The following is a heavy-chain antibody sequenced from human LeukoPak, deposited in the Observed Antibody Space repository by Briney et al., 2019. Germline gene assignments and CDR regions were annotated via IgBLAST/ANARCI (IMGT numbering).Heavy chain of an antibody. D-gene: IGHD1-26*01. CDR2: ISAYNGNT. V-gene: IGHV1-18*01. CDR3: ARVKGSGSPPGPRDAFDI. CDR1: GYTFTSYG. Sequence: GASVKVSCKASGYTFTSYGISWVRQAPGQGLEWMGWISAYNGNTNYAQKLQGRVTMTTDTSTSTAYMELRSLRSDDTAVYYCARVKGSGSPPGPRDAFDIWGQGTMVTVSS. J-gene: IGHJ3*02.